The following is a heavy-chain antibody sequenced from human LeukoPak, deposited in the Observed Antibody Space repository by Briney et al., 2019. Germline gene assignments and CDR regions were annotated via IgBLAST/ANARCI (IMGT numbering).Heavy chain of an antibody. CDR1: GGSISSHY. CDR3: ARETRNYYDSSGYYADNWFDP. CDR2: IYYSGST. D-gene: IGHD3-22*01. J-gene: IGHJ5*02. Sequence: SETLSLTCTASGGSISSHYWSWLRQPPGKGLEWIGYIYYSGSTNYNPSLKSRVTISVDTSKNQFSPKLSSVTAADTAVYYCARETRNYYDSSGYYADNWFDPWGQGTLVTVSS. V-gene: IGHV4-59*11.